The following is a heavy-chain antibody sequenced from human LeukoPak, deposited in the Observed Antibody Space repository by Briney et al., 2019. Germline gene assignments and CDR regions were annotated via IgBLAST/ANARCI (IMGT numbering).Heavy chain of an antibody. CDR3: ARDPYYDSSGYFGY. CDR1: GYTFTGYY. D-gene: IGHD3-22*01. Sequence: ASVKVSCKASGYTFTGYYMHWVRQAPGQGLEWMGWINPNSGGTNYAQKFQGRVTMTRDTSISTAYMELSRLRSDDTAVYYCARDPYYDSSGYFGYWGQGTLVTASS. V-gene: IGHV1-2*02. J-gene: IGHJ4*02. CDR2: INPNSGGT.